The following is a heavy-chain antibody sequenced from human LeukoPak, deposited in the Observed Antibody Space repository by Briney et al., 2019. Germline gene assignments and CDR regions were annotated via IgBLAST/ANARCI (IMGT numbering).Heavy chain of an antibody. CDR1: GFTFSRYA. D-gene: IGHD3-22*01. Sequence: GRSLRLSCAASGFTFSRYAIHWVRQAPGKGLEWVAVISYDGSNKYYADSVKGRFTISRDNSKNTLYLQMNSLRAEDTAVYYCAREGYYDSSGYYRDAFDIWGQGTMVTVSS. CDR3: AREGYYDSSGYYRDAFDI. CDR2: ISYDGSNK. V-gene: IGHV3-30-3*01. J-gene: IGHJ3*02.